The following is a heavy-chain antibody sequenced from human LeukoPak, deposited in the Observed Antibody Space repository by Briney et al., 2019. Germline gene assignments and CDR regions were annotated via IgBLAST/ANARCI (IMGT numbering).Heavy chain of an antibody. D-gene: IGHD3-3*01. CDR2: IKQEGSEK. CDR1: GFTFSSYW. J-gene: IGHJ4*02. V-gene: IGHV3-7*01. Sequence: GGSLRLSCAACGFTFSSYWMSWVRQAPGKGLEWVANIKQEGSEKYYVDSVKGRFTISRDNAKNSLYLQMNSLRAEDTAVYYCARGITIFGVVILDYWGQGTLVTVSS. CDR3: ARGITIFGVVILDY.